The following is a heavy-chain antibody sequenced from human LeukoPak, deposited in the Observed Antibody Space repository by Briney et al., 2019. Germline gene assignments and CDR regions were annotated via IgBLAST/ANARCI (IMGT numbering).Heavy chain of an antibody. J-gene: IGHJ4*02. Sequence: GGSLRLSCAASGFTFSNYWMHWVRQAPGKGLVWVSRINRDGSYINYADSVKGRFTISRDNAKDTLYLQMNSLRAEDTAVYYCAKVNNGDYMDYWGQGTLVTVSS. CDR2: INRDGSYI. CDR3: AKVNNGDYMDY. CDR1: GFTFSNYW. D-gene: IGHD4-17*01. V-gene: IGHV3-74*01.